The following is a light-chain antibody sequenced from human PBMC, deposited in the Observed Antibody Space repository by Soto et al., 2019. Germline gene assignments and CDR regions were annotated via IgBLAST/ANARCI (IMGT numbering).Light chain of an antibody. J-gene: IGLJ1*01. CDR3: SSYAGXSNV. CDR2: EVN. V-gene: IGLV2-8*01. CDR1: SRDVCGYNY. Sequence: QSALTQPPSASGSPVQSVAISCTGTSRDVCGYNYFAWYQQHPGKAPKLLIDEVNKRPSGVPDRFSGSKSGNTASLTVSGLQAEDEADYYGSSYAGXSNVVGKGTKVXVX.